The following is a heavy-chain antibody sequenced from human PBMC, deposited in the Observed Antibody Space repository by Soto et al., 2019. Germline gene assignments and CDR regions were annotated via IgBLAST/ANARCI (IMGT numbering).Heavy chain of an antibody. Sequence: QGQLVESGGGVVQPGRSLRLSCAASGFTFSSYGMHWVRRAPGKGLGWLAIISYDGSNTYYADSVKGRFTISRENSKNTLYLQMNSLRAEDTSVYYCAKEGGLSGSYYISSSYYFDYWGQGTLVTVSS. CDR2: ISYDGSNT. CDR1: GFTFSSYG. J-gene: IGHJ4*02. V-gene: IGHV3-30*18. D-gene: IGHD1-26*01. CDR3: AKEGGLSGSYYISSSYYFDY.